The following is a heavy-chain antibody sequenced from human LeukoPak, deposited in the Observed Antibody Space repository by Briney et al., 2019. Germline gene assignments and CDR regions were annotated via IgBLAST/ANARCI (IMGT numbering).Heavy chain of an antibody. CDR2: ISSNGDYK. J-gene: IGHJ4*02. CDR1: GFSFSTYR. V-gene: IGHV3-21*06. D-gene: IGHD7-27*01. CDR3: VTDLGIGDGR. Sequence: GGSLRLSCAASGFSFSTYRMNWVRQAPGKGLEWVSSISSNGDYKYYGDSVKGRFTISRDNAKNTLYLQMNSLRAEDTAMYYCVTDLGIGDGRWGQGTLVTVSS.